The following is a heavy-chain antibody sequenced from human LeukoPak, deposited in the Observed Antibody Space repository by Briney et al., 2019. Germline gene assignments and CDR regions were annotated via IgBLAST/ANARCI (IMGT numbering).Heavy chain of an antibody. D-gene: IGHD3-22*01. J-gene: IGHJ4*02. CDR2: INPSGGST. V-gene: IGHV1-46*01. Sequence: ASVKVSCKASGYTFTSYYMHWVRQAPGQGLEWMGIINPSGGSTNYAQKFQGRATMTRDTSTSTVYMELSSLRSEDTAVYYCATAHYYDSSAYPPSYWGQGTLVTVSS. CDR1: GYTFTSYY. CDR3: ATAHYYDSSAYPPSY.